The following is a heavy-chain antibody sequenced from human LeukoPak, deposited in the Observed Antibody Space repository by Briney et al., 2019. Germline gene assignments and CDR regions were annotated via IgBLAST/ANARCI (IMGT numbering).Heavy chain of an antibody. Sequence: ASVKVSCKASGYTFTSYGISWVRQAPGQGLEWMGWINAYNGNTNYAQKLQGRVTMTTDTSTSTAYMELRSLRSDDTAVYYCARGEQWLPREYNWFDPWGQGTLVTVSS. CDR2: INAYNGNT. CDR3: ARGEQWLPREYNWFDP. V-gene: IGHV1-18*01. CDR1: GYTFTSYG. J-gene: IGHJ5*02. D-gene: IGHD6-19*01.